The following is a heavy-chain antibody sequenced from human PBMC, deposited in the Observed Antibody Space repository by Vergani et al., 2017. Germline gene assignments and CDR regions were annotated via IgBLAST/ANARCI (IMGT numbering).Heavy chain of an antibody. CDR1: GGSISSGSYY. CDR2: IYTSWST. Sequence: QVQLQESGPGLVKPSQTLSLTCTVSGGSISSGSYYWSWIRQPAGKGLEWIGRIYTSWSTNYNPSLKSRVTISVDTSKNQFSLKLGSVTAADTAVYYCARGLTGTRGDYWGQGTLVTVSS. J-gene: IGHJ4*02. V-gene: IGHV4-61*02. D-gene: IGHD1-7*01. CDR3: ARGLTGTRGDY.